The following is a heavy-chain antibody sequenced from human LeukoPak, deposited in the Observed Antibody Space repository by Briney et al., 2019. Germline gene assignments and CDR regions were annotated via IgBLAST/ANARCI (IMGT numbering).Heavy chain of an antibody. CDR3: ANVRYKYGKDY. J-gene: IGHJ4*02. V-gene: IGHV3-23*01. CDR2: INGNADST. Sequence: GGSLRLSCAASGFTFSSYAMSWVRQAPGKGLEWVSGINGNADSTYYADSVKGRFTISRDNSKNTLYLQMNSLRAKDTAVYYCANVRYKYGKDYWGQGTLVTVSS. D-gene: IGHD2/OR15-2a*01. CDR1: GFTFSSYA.